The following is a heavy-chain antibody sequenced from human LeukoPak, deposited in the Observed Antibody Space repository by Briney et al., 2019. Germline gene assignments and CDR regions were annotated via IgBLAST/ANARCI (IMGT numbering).Heavy chain of an antibody. Sequence: GGSLRLSCAASGFTFSSYAMSWVRQAPGKGLEWVSVISGSVGSTYYADSVKGRFTISRDNSKNTLYLQMNSLRVEDTAVYYCAKDLARSPRAFDYWGQGTLVTVSS. CDR1: GFTFSSYA. J-gene: IGHJ4*02. V-gene: IGHV3-23*01. CDR3: AKDLARSPRAFDY. CDR2: ISGSVGST. D-gene: IGHD1-14*01.